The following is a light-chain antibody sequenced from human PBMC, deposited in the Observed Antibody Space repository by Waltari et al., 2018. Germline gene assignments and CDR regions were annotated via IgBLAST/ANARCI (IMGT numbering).Light chain of an antibody. V-gene: IGKV1-6*01. CDR2: AAS. J-gene: IGKJ1*01. Sequence: AIQMTQSPSYLSASVGDRVTITCRASQGIRNDLGWYQQNPGKAPKLLIYAASSLQSGVPSRFSGSGSGTDFTLTISSLQPEDFATYYCLQDYNFPWTFGQGTKVEIK. CDR1: QGIRND. CDR3: LQDYNFPWT.